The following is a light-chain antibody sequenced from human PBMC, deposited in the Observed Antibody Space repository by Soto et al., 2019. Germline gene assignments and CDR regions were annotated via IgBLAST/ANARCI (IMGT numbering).Light chain of an antibody. J-gene: IGLJ2*01. Sequence: QSALTQPASVSGSPGQSITISCTGTSGDIGGYNYVSWYQQHPGKAPKLLISEVTNRPSGISNRFSGSKSGNTASLTISGLQAEDGADYYCSSYSTNTTPVIFGGGTKLTVL. CDR3: SSYSTNTTPVI. V-gene: IGLV2-14*01. CDR1: SGDIGGYNY. CDR2: EVT.